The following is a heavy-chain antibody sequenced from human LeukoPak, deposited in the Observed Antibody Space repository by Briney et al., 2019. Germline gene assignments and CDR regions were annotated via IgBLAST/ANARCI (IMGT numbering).Heavy chain of an antibody. J-gene: IGHJ4*02. Sequence: SETLSLTCTVSGGSVSSVSHYWSWIQQPPGKELECIGYIYYNGNTNYNPSLKSRVTISVDTSKNQFTLRLNSVTAADTAVYYCARRNTYGFFDCWGQGTLVTVSS. CDR3: ARRNTYGFFDC. D-gene: IGHD5-18*01. V-gene: IGHV4-61*01. CDR2: IYYNGNT. CDR1: GGSVSSVSHY.